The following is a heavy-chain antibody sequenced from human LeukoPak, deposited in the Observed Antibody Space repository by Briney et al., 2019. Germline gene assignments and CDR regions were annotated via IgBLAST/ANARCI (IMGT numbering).Heavy chain of an antibody. V-gene: IGHV3-23*01. J-gene: IGHJ4*02. CDR3: ATYRQVLLPFES. D-gene: IGHD2-8*02. Sequence: WGSLRLSCAASGFTFSTFAMIWVRQPPGKGLEWVSSIFPSGGEIHYADSVRGRFTISRDNSKSTLSLQMNSLRAEDTAIYYCATYRQVLLPFESWGQGTLVTVSS. CDR1: GFTFSTFA. CDR2: IFPSGGEI.